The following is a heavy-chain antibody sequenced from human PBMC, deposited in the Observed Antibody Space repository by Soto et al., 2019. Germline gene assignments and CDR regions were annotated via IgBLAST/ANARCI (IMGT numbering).Heavy chain of an antibody. J-gene: IGHJ6*04. CDR3: AIRGSIFPHYYYVMDL. V-gene: IGHV3-23*01. CDR1: GFTFSASV. Sequence: EVQLLENGGGLVQPGGSLRLSCAASGFTFSASVMSLVRQSQGKGLEWVSSISNSGANTYYADPVKGRFTISRDNSNNTLSLQMNSLKAEDTALYSCAIRGSIFPHYYYVMDLWGKGTTVTVSS. CDR2: ISNSGANT. D-gene: IGHD6-13*01.